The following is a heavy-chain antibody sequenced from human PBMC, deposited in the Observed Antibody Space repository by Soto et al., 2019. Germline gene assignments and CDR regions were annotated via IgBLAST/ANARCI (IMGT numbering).Heavy chain of an antibody. CDR1: GFTCYNCA. CDR3: ARESEDLTSNFDY. V-gene: IGHV3-21*01. Sequence: GGSLRLSCAASGFTCYNCAMHWFLQVPGKVLEVVSSISSTTNYISYADSMKVRFTVSRDNAKNSVYLDMNSLSAEDTAVYYCARESEDLTSNFDYWGQGTLVTVSS. J-gene: IGHJ4*02. CDR2: ISSTTNYI.